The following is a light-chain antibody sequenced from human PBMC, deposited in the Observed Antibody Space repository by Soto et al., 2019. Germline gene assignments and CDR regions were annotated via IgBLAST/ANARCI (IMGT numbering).Light chain of an antibody. CDR2: KAS. J-gene: IGKJ1*01. CDR3: QQYNTYSGT. V-gene: IGKV1-5*03. Sequence: DIKMTQSPSTLSASVGDRVTITCRASQSISSWLAWYQQKPGKAPKLLIYKASGLESGVPSRFGSSGYGTEFTLTISSLQSDDFATYYCQQYNTYSGTFGQGTKVDI. CDR1: QSISSW.